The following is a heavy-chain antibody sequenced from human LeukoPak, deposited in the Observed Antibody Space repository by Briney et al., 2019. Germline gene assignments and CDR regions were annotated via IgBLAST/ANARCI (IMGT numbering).Heavy chain of an antibody. CDR2: ISSSGSTI. V-gene: IGHV3-11*01. J-gene: IGHJ4*02. CDR3: AREVLLDYYFDY. Sequence: GGSLRLSCAASGFTFSDYYMSWLRQAPGKGLEGVSYISSSGSTIYYADSVKGRFTISRDNAKNSLYLQMNSLRAEDTAVYYCAREVLLDYYFDYWGQGTLVTVSS. CDR1: GFTFSDYY. D-gene: IGHD1-1*01.